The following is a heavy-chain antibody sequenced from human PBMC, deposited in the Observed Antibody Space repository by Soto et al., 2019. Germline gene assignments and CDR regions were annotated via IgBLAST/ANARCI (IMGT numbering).Heavy chain of an antibody. J-gene: IGHJ6*02. Sequence: SETLSLTCSVSGESISNFYWSWIRQSAGKGLEWIGHVHVSGGTDYNAPLQSRVSMSVDTYNNHVSLQLRSLTAADTVIYYCARDRYGWYPGFDLDVWRQGTPVTVSS. CDR1: GESISNFY. CDR2: VHVSGGT. D-gene: IGHD6-19*01. CDR3: ARDRYGWYPGFDLDV. V-gene: IGHV4-4*07.